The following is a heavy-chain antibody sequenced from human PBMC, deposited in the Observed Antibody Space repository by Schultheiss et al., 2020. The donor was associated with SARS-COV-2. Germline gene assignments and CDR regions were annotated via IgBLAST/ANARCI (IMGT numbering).Heavy chain of an antibody. D-gene: IGHD3-10*01. CDR1: GDSITSHKW. CDR2: INHSGST. J-gene: IGHJ4*02. Sequence: SETLSLTCTVSGDSITSHKWWSWVRQAPGKGLEWIGEINHSGSTNYNPSLKSRVTISVDTSKNQFSLKLSSVTAADTATYFCARHALYFGESPIDSWGQGTPVTVSS. V-gene: IGHV4-4*02. CDR3: ARHALYFGESPIDS.